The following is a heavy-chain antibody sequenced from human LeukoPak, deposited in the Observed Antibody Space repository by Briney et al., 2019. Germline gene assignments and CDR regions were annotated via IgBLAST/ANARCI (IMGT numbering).Heavy chain of an antibody. CDR2: ISSSGRAI. CDR1: GFTFSSYE. Sequence: GGSLRLSCAGSGFTFSSYEMNWVRQAPGKGLEWVSYISSSGRAIYYADSVKGRFTVSRDNAKNSLYLQMNSLRAEDTAVYYCARCPRWAHIDYWGQGTLVTVSS. CDR3: ARCPRWAHIDY. V-gene: IGHV3-48*03. D-gene: IGHD4-23*01. J-gene: IGHJ4*02.